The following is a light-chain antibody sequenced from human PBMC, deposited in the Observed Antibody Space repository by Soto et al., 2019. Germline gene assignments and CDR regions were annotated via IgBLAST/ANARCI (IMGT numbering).Light chain of an antibody. V-gene: IGKV1-39*01. J-gene: IGKJ4*01. CDR2: AAS. CDR1: QSISSY. Sequence: ILMTQSPSSLSASVGDRVTITCRASQSISSYLNWYQQKPGKAPKLLIYAASSLQSGVPSRFSGSGSGTEFTLTINSLQSEDFAVYYCQRYNNWPLTFGGGTKVDNK. CDR3: QRYNNWPLT.